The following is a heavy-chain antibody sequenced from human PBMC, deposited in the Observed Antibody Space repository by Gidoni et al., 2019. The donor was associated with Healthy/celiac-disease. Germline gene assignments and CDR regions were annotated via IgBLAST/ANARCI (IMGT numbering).Heavy chain of an antibody. J-gene: IGHJ5*02. CDR2: IYSGGST. D-gene: IGHD3-22*01. V-gene: IGHV3-53*01. CDR3: ARAPHYYDSSGYDGWFDP. Sequence: EVQLVESGGGLIQPGGSLRLSCAASGFTVRSNYMSWVRQAPGKGLEWVSVIYSGGSTYYADSVKGRFTISRDNSKNTLYLQMNSLRAEDTAVYYCARAPHYYDSSGYDGWFDPWGQGTLVTVSS. CDR1: GFTVRSNY.